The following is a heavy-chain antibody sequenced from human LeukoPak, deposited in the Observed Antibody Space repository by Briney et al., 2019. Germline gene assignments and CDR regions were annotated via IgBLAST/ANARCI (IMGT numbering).Heavy chain of an antibody. CDR1: GGSFSGYY. D-gene: IGHD3-10*01. V-gene: IGHV4-34*01. Sequence: SETLSLTCAVYGGSFSGYYWSWIRRPPGKGLEWIGEINHSGSTNYNPSLRSRVTISVDTSKNQFSLKLGSVTAADTAVYYCARGRRRITMVRGVPNWFDPWGQGTLVTVSS. J-gene: IGHJ5*02. CDR3: ARGRRRITMVRGVPNWFDP. CDR2: INHSGST.